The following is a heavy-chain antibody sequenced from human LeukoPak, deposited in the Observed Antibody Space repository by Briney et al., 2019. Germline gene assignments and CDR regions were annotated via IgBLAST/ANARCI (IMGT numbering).Heavy chain of an antibody. CDR1: GYTFTSYG. D-gene: IGHD6-6*01. CDR3: ARARGYSSSSESTH. Sequence: ASVTVSCKASGYTFTSYGISWVRQAPGQGLEWMGWISAYNGNTNYAQKLQGRVTMTTDTSTSTAYMELRSLRSDDTAVYYCARARGYSSSSESTHWGQGTLVTVSS. J-gene: IGHJ4*02. V-gene: IGHV1-18*01. CDR2: ISAYNGNT.